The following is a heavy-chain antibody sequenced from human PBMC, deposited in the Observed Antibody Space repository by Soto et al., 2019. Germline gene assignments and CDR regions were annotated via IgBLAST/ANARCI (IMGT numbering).Heavy chain of an antibody. J-gene: IGHJ6*02. Sequence: SETLSLTCSVSGGSVSSSSYYWGWIRQPPGKGLEWIGSIYYSGRTYNNPSLKSRVSISVDTSKNQFSLRLSSVTAVDTAVYYCARQAGDDSFYAYGMDVWGQGTTVT. CDR3: ARQAGDDSFYAYGMDV. D-gene: IGHD3-16*01. V-gene: IGHV4-39*01. CDR2: IYYSGRT. CDR1: GGSVSSSSYY.